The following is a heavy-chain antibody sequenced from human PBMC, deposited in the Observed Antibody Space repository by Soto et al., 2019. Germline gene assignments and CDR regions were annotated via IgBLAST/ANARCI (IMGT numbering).Heavy chain of an antibody. CDR2: IGNRGRTI. J-gene: IGHJ6*02. CDR1: GFTFSNYE. D-gene: IGHD4-4*01. V-gene: IGHV3-48*03. Sequence: EVQLVESGGGLVQAGGSLRLFCAASGFTFSNYEMHWVRQAPGKGLEWVSYIGNRGRTIYYADSVKGRFTISRDNAKNSLYLQMNSLRAEDTAVYYCARDPAIYSGKFDYGLDVWGQGTTVTVSS. CDR3: ARDPAIYSGKFDYGLDV.